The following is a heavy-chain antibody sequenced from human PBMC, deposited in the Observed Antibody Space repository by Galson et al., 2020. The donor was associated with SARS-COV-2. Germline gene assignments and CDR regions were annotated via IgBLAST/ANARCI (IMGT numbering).Heavy chain of an antibody. CDR1: GDSISSGGYY. J-gene: IGHJ4*02. CDR3: ATSSDYVADY. V-gene: IGHV4-31*03. Sequence: SETLSLTCTVSGDSISSGGYYWSWIRQHPGKGLEWIGYIYYSGSTYYNPSLKSRVTISVDTSKNQFSLKLSSVTAADTAVYYCATSSDYVADYWGQGTLVTVSS. D-gene: IGHD4-17*01. CDR2: IYYSGST.